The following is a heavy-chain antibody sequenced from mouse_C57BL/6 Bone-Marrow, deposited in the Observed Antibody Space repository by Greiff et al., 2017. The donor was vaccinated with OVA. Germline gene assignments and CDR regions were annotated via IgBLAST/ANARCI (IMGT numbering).Heavy chain of an antibody. CDR3: ARSRVYYDYD. CDR1: GYAFSSYW. Sequence: VKVVESGAELVKPGASVKISCKASGYAFSSYWMNWVKQRPGKGLEWIGQLYPGDGDTNYNGKFKGKATLTADKSSSTAYMQLSSLTSEDSAVYFCARSRVYYDYDWGHGTLVTVSA. J-gene: IGHJ3*01. V-gene: IGHV1-80*01. CDR2: LYPGDGDT. D-gene: IGHD2-4*01.